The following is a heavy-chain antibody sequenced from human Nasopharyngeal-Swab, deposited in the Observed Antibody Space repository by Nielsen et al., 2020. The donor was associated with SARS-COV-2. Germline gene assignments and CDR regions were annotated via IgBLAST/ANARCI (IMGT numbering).Heavy chain of an antibody. CDR2: IYPGDSSI. CDR1: GSSFTNYW. CDR3: ARRGDCNGNPCYSDY. D-gene: IGHD2-21*02. V-gene: IGHV5-51*01. J-gene: IGHJ4*02. Sequence: GGSLRLSCKASGSSFTNYWIGWVRQMPGTGLEWMGLIYPGDSSIRYIPSFQGQVTISVDKSISTTYLQWSNLKASDAATYYCARRGDCNGNPCYSDYWGQGTLVTVSS.